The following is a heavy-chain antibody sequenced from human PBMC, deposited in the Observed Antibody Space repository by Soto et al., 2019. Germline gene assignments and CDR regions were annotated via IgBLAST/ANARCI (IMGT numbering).Heavy chain of an antibody. V-gene: IGHV1-8*01. D-gene: IGHD3-3*01. Sequence: ASVKVSCKASGCTFTSYDINWVRQATGQGLEWMGWMNPNSGNTGYAQKFQGRVTMTRNTYISTAYMGLSSLRSEDTAVYYCARSRSLAEYDFWSGPNPYYYGMDVWGQGTTVTVCS. CDR3: ARSRSLAEYDFWSGPNPYYYGMDV. J-gene: IGHJ6*02. CDR1: GCTFTSYD. CDR2: MNPNSGNT.